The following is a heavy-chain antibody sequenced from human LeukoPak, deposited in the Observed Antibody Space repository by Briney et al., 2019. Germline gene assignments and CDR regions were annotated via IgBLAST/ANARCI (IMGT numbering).Heavy chain of an antibody. D-gene: IGHD5-24*01. CDR3: ARQFANYMAF. J-gene: IGHJ4*02. Sequence: SQTLSLTCAISGDHVSSNSAAWHWITQSPSRGLEGLGRTYYRSNWYNEYAVSVKSRITVNPDTSKNPFPLQLNSVPPEDTAVYYCARQFANYMAFWGQGTLVTVSS. CDR1: GDHVSSNSAA. V-gene: IGHV6-1*01. CDR2: TYYRSNWYN.